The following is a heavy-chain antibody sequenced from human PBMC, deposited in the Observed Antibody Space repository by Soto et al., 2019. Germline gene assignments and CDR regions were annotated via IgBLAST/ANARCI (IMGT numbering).Heavy chain of an antibody. J-gene: IGHJ4*02. CDR1: GYTFTNYG. V-gene: IGHV1-18*01. Sequence: QVQLVQSGAEVKKPGASVKVSCKASGYTFTNYGISWVRQAPGQGLEWVGWIGAYNANTNYAQKVQGRVTMTTDTSRSTAYMELRSLGYDDTAVYYCARAGIYCSGGSCFWEGYFDSWGQGTLVTVSS. CDR2: IGAYNANT. CDR3: ARAGIYCSGGSCFWEGYFDS. D-gene: IGHD2-15*01.